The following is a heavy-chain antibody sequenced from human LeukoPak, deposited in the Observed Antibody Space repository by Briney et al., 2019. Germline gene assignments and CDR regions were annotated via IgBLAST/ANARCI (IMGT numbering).Heavy chain of an antibody. J-gene: IGHJ4*02. Sequence: GGSLRLSCEASGFTFSSNAMSWVRQPAGKGLEWVSGISVRGGSTYYADFVQGRFTISGANSNNTLYLLMNRLRSEDTAVYYCAKIPQYYYDSSGYFDYWGQGTLVTVSS. V-gene: IGHV3-23*01. CDR1: GFTFSSNA. CDR3: AKIPQYYYDSSGYFDY. CDR2: ISVRGGST. D-gene: IGHD3-22*01.